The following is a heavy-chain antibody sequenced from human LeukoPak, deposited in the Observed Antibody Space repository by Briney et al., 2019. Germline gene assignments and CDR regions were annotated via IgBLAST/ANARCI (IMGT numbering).Heavy chain of an antibody. CDR1: GGSISSSSYY. CDR2: IYYSGST. V-gene: IGHV4-39*07. J-gene: IGHJ5*02. Sequence: SETPSLTCTVSGGSISSSSYYWGWIRQPPGKGLEWIGSIYYSGSTYYNPSLKSRVTISVDTSKNQFSLELSSVTAADTAVYYCARGGPVGSIRPNEGFDPWGQGTLVTVSS. D-gene: IGHD1-1*01. CDR3: ARGGPVGSIRPNEGFDP.